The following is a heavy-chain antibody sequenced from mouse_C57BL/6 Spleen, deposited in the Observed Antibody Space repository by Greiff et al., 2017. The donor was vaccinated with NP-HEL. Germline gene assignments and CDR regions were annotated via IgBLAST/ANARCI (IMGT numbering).Heavy chain of an antibody. Sequence: QVQLQQPGAELVRPGSSVKLSCKASGYTFTSYWMHWVKQRPIQGLEWIGNIDPSDSETHYNQKFKDKATLTVDKSSSTAYMQRSSLTSEDSAVYYCARGAIRLPYYFDYWGQGTSVTVSS. CDR2: IDPSDSET. J-gene: IGHJ4*01. CDR1: GYTFTSYW. CDR3: ARGAIRLPYYFDY. D-gene: IGHD5-5*01. V-gene: IGHV1-52*01.